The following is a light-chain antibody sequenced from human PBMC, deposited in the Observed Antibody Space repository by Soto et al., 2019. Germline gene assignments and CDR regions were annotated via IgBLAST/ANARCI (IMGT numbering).Light chain of an antibody. J-gene: IGKJ4*01. Sequence: EILMTQSPLTLSVSPGEGATLSCRASQNINSNLAWYQQRPGQAPRVRIYGASSRASGIPDRFSGSGSGTDFTLTINRLEPDDFAVYYCQQYKDWPPLTFGGGTRVESK. V-gene: IGKV3D-15*01. CDR3: QQYKDWPPLT. CDR2: GAS. CDR1: QNINSN.